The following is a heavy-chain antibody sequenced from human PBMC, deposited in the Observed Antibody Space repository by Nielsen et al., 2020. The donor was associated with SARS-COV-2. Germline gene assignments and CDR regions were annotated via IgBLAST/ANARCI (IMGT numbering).Heavy chain of an antibody. CDR2: INAGNGNT. V-gene: IGHV1-3*01. J-gene: IGHJ6*02. CDR1: GYTFTSYA. D-gene: IGHD5-18*01. CDR3: AREIRDTIYYYYYGMDV. Sequence: ASVKVSCKASGYTFTSYAMHWVRQAPGQRLEWMGWINAGNGNTKYSQKFQGRVTITRDTSASTAYMELSSPRSEDTAVYYCAREIRDTIYYYYYGMDVWGQGTTVTVSS.